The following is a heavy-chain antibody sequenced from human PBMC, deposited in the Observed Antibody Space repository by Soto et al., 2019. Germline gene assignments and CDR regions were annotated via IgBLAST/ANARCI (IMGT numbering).Heavy chain of an antibody. V-gene: IGHV4-4*01. CDR1: GVSLTSGNW. D-gene: IGHD3-10*01. CDR2: IFHDGTA. J-gene: IGHJ4*02. Sequence: ETLSLTCAVSGVSLTSGNWWTWVRQSPQRGLEYIGEIFHDGTANYYPSFERRVAMSVDTSRNQFSLKLTSVTAADTAVYFCARLVYDTRLNYMYFDFWGPGTPVTVSS. CDR3: ARLVYDTRLNYMYFDF.